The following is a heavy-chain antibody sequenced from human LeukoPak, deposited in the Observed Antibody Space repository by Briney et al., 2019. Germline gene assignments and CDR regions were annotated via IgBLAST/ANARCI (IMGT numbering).Heavy chain of an antibody. J-gene: IGHJ4*02. Sequence: SETLSLTCTVSGYSISSGYYWGWIRQPPGKGLEQIGSIYHSGSTYYNPSLKSRVTISVDTSKNQFSLKLSSVTAADTAVYYCARDSLVVVATIDYWGQGTLVTVSS. V-gene: IGHV4-38-2*02. D-gene: IGHD2-15*01. CDR1: GYSISSGYY. CDR2: IYHSGST. CDR3: ARDSLVVVATIDY.